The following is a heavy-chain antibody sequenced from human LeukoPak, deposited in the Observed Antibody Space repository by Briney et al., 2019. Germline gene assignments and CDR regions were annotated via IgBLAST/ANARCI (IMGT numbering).Heavy chain of an antibody. CDR1: GFTFSSYG. Sequence: AGRSLRLSCAASGFTFSSYGMHWVRQAPGKGLEWVAVISYDGSNKYYADSVKGRFTISRDNSKNTLYLQMNSLRAEDTAVYYCAKDPRYSSSWYRATAIEDYYYYMDVWGKGTTVTISS. D-gene: IGHD6-13*01. V-gene: IGHV3-30*18. J-gene: IGHJ6*03. CDR3: AKDPRYSSSWYRATAIEDYYYYMDV. CDR2: ISYDGSNK.